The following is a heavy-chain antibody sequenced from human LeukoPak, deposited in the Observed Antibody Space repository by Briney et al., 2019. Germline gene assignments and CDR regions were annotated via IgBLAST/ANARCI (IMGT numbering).Heavy chain of an antibody. D-gene: IGHD3-22*01. J-gene: IGHJ6*03. CDR2: ISSSGSTI. CDR1: GFTFSSYE. V-gene: IGHV3-48*03. Sequence: PGGSLRLSCAASGFTFSSYEMNWVRQAPGKGLEWVSYISSSGSTIYYADSVKGRFTISRDNAKNSLYLQMNSLRAEDTAVYYCAREGYDSSGPMYYYYYYYMDVWGKGTTVTISS. CDR3: AREGYDSSGPMYYYYYYYMDV.